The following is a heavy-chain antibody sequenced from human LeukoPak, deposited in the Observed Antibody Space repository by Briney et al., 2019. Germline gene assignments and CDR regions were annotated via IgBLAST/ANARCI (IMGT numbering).Heavy chain of an antibody. J-gene: IGHJ6*02. Sequence: SVKVSCKASGGTFSGYAISWVRQAPGRGLEWMGGIIPIFGTANYAQKFQGRVTITADESTSTAYMELSSLRSEDTAVYYCAKRIAVAGDDYYYGMDVWGQGTTVTVSS. CDR2: IIPIFGTA. CDR3: AKRIAVAGDDYYYGMDV. CDR1: GGTFSGYA. D-gene: IGHD6-19*01. V-gene: IGHV1-69*01.